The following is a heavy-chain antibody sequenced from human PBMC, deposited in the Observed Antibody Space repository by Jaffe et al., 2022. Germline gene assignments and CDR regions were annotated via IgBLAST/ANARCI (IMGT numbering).Heavy chain of an antibody. CDR2: ISGTGGSA. V-gene: IGHV3-23*01. CDR1: GFTFSNYG. D-gene: IGHD3-16*02. Sequence: EVQLLESGGGLVQPGGSLRLSCAASGFTFSNYGMSWVRQAPGKGLEWVSVISGTGGSAYYADSVKGRFTISRDNSKNTVYLQMNSLRVEDTAVYYCAKDGPVGVIVPTRFDPWGQGTLVTVSS. J-gene: IGHJ5*02. CDR3: AKDGPVGVIVPTRFDP.